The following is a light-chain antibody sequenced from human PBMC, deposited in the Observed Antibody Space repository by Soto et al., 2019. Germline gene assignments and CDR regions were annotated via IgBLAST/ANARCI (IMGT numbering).Light chain of an antibody. Sequence: DIVMTQSPDSLAVSLGERATINCKSSQSVLYSSNNKNYLAWYQQKPRRPPKLLIYWASTRESGVPDRFSGSGSGTDFTLTISSLQAEDVAVYYRQQYYNTPLTFGGGTKVDIK. CDR3: QQYYNTPLT. J-gene: IGKJ4*01. CDR1: QSVLYSSNNKNY. V-gene: IGKV4-1*01. CDR2: WAS.